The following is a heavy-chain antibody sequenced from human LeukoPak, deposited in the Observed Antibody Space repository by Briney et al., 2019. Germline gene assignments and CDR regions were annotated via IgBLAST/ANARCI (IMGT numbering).Heavy chain of an antibody. J-gene: IGHJ4*02. CDR3: ARDRPRVGLDY. V-gene: IGHV3-48*03. Sequence: PGGSLRLSCAASGFTLSSYEMNWVRQAPGKGLEWVSYISISGSTIHYADSVKGRFTISRNNAKNALYLQMNSLRAEDTAVYYCARDRPRVGLDYWGQGTLVTVSS. CDR1: GFTLSSYE. CDR2: ISISGSTI. D-gene: IGHD2-2*01.